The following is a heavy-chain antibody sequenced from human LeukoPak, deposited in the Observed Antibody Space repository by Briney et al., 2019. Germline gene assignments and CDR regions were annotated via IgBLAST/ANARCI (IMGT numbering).Heavy chain of an antibody. D-gene: IGHD6-13*01. CDR3: AKDLRGEDRSSWFSD. CDR1: GFTFSGYA. J-gene: IGHJ4*02. CDR2: ISGSGRST. V-gene: IGHV3-23*01. Sequence: GGSLRLSCAASGFTFSGYAMSWVRQAPGKGLEWVSGISGSGRSTYYADSVKGRFIISRDNSKNTVYLQMNSLRADDTAVYYCAKDLRGEDRSSWFSDWGQGTLVTVSS.